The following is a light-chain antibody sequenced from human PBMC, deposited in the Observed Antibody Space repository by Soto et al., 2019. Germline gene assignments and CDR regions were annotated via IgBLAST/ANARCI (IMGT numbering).Light chain of an antibody. J-gene: IGLJ2*01. Sequence: QSVLTQPPSISAAPGQTVTISCSGSSSNIPNNFVSWYQHLPGTAPKLLIYDDNKRPSGIPDRFSGSKSGTSATLGITGLQTGDEADYYCGAWDSSLSAAFFGGGTKLTVL. V-gene: IGLV1-51*01. CDR3: GAWDSSLSAAF. CDR1: SSNIPNNF. CDR2: DDN.